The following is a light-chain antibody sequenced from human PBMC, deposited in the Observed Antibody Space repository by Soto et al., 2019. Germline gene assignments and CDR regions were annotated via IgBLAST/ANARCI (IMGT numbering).Light chain of an antibody. CDR1: QSVSSN. Sequence: EIRVSQSASTLSVSTGERATLSCRASQSVSSNLAWYQQKPGQAPRLLIYDASNRATGIPARFSGSGSGTDFTLTISSLEPEDFAVYYCQQRMNWPLTFAQRTRL. CDR2: DAS. V-gene: IGKV3-11*01. J-gene: IGKJ5*01. CDR3: QQRMNWPLT.